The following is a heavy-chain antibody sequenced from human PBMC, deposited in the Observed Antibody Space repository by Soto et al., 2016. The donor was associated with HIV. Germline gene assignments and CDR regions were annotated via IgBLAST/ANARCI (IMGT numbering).Heavy chain of an antibody. J-gene: IGHJ6*03. D-gene: IGHD3-10*01. CDR2: ISGSGGST. CDR3: AKGSSMVQGFYYYYYMDV. CDR1: GFTFSSYA. Sequence: EVQLLESGGGLVQPGGSLRLSCAASGFTFSSYAMSWVRQAPGKGLEWVSAISGSGGSTYYADSVKGRFTISRDNSKNTLYLQMNSLRAEDTAVYYCAKGSSMVQGFYYYYYMDVWGKGTTVTVSS. V-gene: IGHV3-23*01.